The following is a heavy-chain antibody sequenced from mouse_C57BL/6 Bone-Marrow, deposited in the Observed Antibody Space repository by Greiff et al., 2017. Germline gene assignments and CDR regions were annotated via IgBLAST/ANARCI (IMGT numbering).Heavy chain of an antibody. CDR3: ARDYGGAMDY. CDR1: GYTFTSYW. V-gene: IGHV1-55*01. Sequence: VQLQQPGAELVKPGASVKISCKASGYTFTSYWITWVKQRPGQGLEWIGEIYPGSGSTNYNEKFKSKATLTVDTSSSTAYMQLSSLTSEDSAVYYCARDYGGAMDYWGQGTSVTVSS. J-gene: IGHJ4*01. CDR2: IYPGSGST. D-gene: IGHD1-1*01.